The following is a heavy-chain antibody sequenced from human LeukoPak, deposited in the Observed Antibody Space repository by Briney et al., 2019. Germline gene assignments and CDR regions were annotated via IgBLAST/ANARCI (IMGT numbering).Heavy chain of an antibody. D-gene: IGHD6-13*01. CDR1: GGSISSGGYY. J-gene: IGHJ4*02. CDR2: IYYSGST. V-gene: IGHV4-31*03. Sequence: SQTLSLTCTVSGGSISSGGYYWSWIRQHPGKGLEWIGYIYYSGSTYYNPSLKSRVTISVDRSKNQFSLKLSSVTAADTAVYYCARVGYSSPWAFDYWGQGTLVTVSS. CDR3: ARVGYSSPWAFDY.